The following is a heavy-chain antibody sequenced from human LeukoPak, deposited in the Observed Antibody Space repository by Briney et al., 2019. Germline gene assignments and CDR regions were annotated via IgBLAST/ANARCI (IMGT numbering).Heavy chain of an antibody. J-gene: IGHJ4*02. CDR2: IHYSGSS. Sequence: SETLSLTCSVSGDSISSFYWNWIRQSPGRGLEWIGNIHYSGSSIYNPSLRSRVTMSIDTSKKQFFLKLRSVSAADTAVYYCVLASNSYWFDFWGQGTLVTVSS. CDR1: GDSISSFY. V-gene: IGHV4-59*08. CDR3: VLASNSYWFDF. D-gene: IGHD2-21*01.